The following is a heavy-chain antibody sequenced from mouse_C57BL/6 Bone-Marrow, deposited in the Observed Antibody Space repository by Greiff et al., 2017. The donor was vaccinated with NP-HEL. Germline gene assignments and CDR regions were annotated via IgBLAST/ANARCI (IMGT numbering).Heavy chain of an antibody. D-gene: IGHD2-5*01. CDR2: INPYNGGT. CDR1: GYTFTDYY. V-gene: IGHV1-19*01. J-gene: IGHJ1*03. Sequence: VQLQQSGPVLVKPGASVKMSCKASGYTFTDYYMNWVKQSHGKSLEWIGVINPYNGGTSYNQKFKGKATLTVDKSSRTAYMELNSLTSEDSAVYYCARSYSNYERYFDVWGTGTTVTVSS. CDR3: ARSYSNYERYFDV.